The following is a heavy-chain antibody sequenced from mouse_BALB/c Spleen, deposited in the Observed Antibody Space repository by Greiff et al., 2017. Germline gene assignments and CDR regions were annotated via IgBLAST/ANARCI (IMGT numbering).Heavy chain of an antibody. J-gene: IGHJ4*01. CDR2: ISYSGST. Sequence: EVKLMESGPSLVKPSQTLSLTCSVTGDSITSGYWNWIRKFPGNKLEYMGYISYSGSTYYNPSLKSRISITRDTSKNQYYLQLNSVTTEDTATYYCARILYDYSYAMDYWGQGTSVTVSS. V-gene: IGHV3-8*02. CDR1: GDSITSGY. CDR3: ARILYDYSYAMDY. D-gene: IGHD2-4*01.